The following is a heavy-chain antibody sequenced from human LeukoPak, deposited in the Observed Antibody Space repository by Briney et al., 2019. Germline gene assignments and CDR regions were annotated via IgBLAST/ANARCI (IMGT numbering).Heavy chain of an antibody. J-gene: IGHJ5*02. Sequence: GGSLRLSCAASGFTVSSNYMSWVRQAPGKGLEWVSVIYSGGSTYYADSVKGRFTISRHNSKNTLYLQMNSLRAEDTAVYYCARLQDDSSGYYPNWFDPWGQGTLVTVSS. CDR1: GFTVSSNY. CDR2: IYSGGST. D-gene: IGHD3-22*01. V-gene: IGHV3-53*04. CDR3: ARLQDDSSGYYPNWFDP.